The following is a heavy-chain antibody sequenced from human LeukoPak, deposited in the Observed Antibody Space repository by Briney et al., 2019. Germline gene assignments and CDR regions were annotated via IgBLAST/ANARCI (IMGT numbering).Heavy chain of an antibody. Sequence: PGGSLRLSCAASGFTFSSYSMNWVRQAPGKGLEWVSYISSSSSTIYYADSVKGRLTISRDNAKNSLYLQMNSLRAEDTAVYYCASSTTYYYGMDVWGQGTTVTVSS. V-gene: IGHV3-48*01. CDR3: ASSTTYYYGMDV. CDR2: ISSSSSTI. J-gene: IGHJ6*02. CDR1: GFTFSSYS. D-gene: IGHD1/OR15-1a*01.